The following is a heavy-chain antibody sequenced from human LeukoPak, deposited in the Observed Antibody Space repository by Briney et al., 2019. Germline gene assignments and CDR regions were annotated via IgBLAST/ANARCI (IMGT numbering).Heavy chain of an antibody. D-gene: IGHD3-10*01. CDR2: MNPNSGNT. Sequence: ASVKVSCKASGGTFSSYAINWVRQATGQGLEWMGWMNPNSGNTGYAQKFQGRVTMTRNTSINTAYMELSSLRSEDTAVYYCARGGLRGHWFDPWGQGTLVTVSS. J-gene: IGHJ5*02. CDR1: GGTFSSYA. V-gene: IGHV1-8*02. CDR3: ARGGLRGHWFDP.